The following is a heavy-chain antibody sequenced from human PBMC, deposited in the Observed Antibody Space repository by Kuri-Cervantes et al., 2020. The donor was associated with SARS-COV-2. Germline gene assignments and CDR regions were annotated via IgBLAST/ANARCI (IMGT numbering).Heavy chain of an antibody. CDR1: GGSLSSGDYY. J-gene: IGHJ4*02. V-gene: IGHV4-61*08. CDR3: ARVNTAMAQLDLLDY. Sequence: ESLKISCTVSGGSLSSGDYYWTWVRQPPGKGLEWIVNIYYSGSASYNPSLKSRLTMSLDMSKSQFSLKLSSVTAADTAVYYCARVNTAMAQLDLLDYWGQGTLVTVSS. D-gene: IGHD5-18*01. CDR2: IYYSGSA.